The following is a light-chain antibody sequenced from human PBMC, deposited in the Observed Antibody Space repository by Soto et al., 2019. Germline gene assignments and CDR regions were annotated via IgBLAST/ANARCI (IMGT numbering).Light chain of an antibody. Sequence: DIQMTQSPSTLSASVGDRVTITCRASQYISTWLAWYQQKPGKAPKLLISKASSLESGVPSRFSGSGSVTEFTLTISSPQPDDFATYYCQQYNSYSTFGQGTKVEVK. CDR2: KAS. V-gene: IGKV1-5*03. CDR1: QYISTW. CDR3: QQYNSYST. J-gene: IGKJ1*01.